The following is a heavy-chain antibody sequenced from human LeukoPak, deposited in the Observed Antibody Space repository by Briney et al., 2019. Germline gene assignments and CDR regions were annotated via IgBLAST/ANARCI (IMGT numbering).Heavy chain of an antibody. Sequence: PSETLSLTCAVYGGSFSGYYWSWIRQPPGKGLEWIGEINHSGSTNYNPSLKSRVTISVDTSKNQFSLKLSSVTAADTALYYWTRGSGCSSTSCQNWFDPWGQGTLVTVSS. CDR1: GGSFSGYY. V-gene: IGHV4-34*01. J-gene: IGHJ5*02. D-gene: IGHD2-2*01. CDR2: INHSGST. CDR3: TRGSGCSSTSCQNWFDP.